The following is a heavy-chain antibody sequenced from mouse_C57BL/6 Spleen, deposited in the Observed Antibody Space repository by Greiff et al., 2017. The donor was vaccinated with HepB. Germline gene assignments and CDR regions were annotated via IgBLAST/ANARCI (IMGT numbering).Heavy chain of an antibody. Sequence: VQLQQSGAELVRPGASVTLSCKASGYTFTDYEMHWVKQTPVHGLEWIGAIDPETGGTAYNQKFKGKAILTADKSSSTAYMELRSLTSEDSAVYCCTGKEGYDHFDCWGQGTTLTVSS. CDR3: TGKEGYDHFDC. V-gene: IGHV1-15*01. D-gene: IGHD2-2*01. CDR2: IDPETGGT. J-gene: IGHJ2*01. CDR1: GYTFTDYE.